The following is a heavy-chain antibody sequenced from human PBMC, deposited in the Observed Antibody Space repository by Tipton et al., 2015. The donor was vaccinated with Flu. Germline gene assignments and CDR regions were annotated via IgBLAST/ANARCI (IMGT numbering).Heavy chain of an antibody. D-gene: IGHD2/OR15-2a*01. CDR2: IWYDGSNK. Sequence: RSLRLSCAASGFIFSTYGMHWVRQAPGKGLEWVAVIWYDGSNKYYADSVKGRFTISRDNSKNTVYLQMNSLRVEDTAVYYCARDKNEFYALENWAQGTLVTVSS. J-gene: IGHJ4*02. V-gene: IGHV3-33*01. CDR1: GFIFSTYG. CDR3: ARDKNEFYALEN.